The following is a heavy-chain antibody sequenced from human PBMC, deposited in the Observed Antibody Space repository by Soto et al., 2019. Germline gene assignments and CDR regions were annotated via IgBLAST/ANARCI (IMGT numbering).Heavy chain of an antibody. CDR3: ARRNYYGSGSYGT. CDR1: GGSISSSNW. CDR2: IYHSGST. V-gene: IGHV4-4*02. Sequence: SETLSLTCAVSGGSISSSNWWSWVRQPPGKGLEWIGEIYHSGSTSYNPSLKSRVTISVDKSKNQFSLKLASVTAADTAVYYCARRNYYGSGSYGTWGQGTLVTVSS. D-gene: IGHD3-10*01. J-gene: IGHJ5*02.